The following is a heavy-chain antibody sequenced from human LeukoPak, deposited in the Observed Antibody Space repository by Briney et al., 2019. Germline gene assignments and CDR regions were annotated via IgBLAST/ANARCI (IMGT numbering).Heavy chain of an antibody. J-gene: IGHJ4*02. D-gene: IGHD1/OR15-1a*01. V-gene: IGHV1-2*02. CDR1: GYTFTGYY. Sequence: ASVKVSCKASGYTFTGYYMHWVRQAPGQGLEWMGWINPNSGGTNYAQKFQGRVTMTRDTSISTAHMELSRLRSDDTAVYYCARDRSITGTTVPFDYWGQGTLVTVSS. CDR3: ARDRSITGTTVPFDY. CDR2: INPNSGGT.